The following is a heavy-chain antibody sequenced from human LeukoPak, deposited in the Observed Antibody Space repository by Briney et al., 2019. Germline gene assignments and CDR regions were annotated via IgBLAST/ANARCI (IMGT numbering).Heavy chain of an antibody. CDR3: ARDLVTVTKGFDI. CDR2: ISYIGST. D-gene: IGHD4-17*01. J-gene: IGHJ3*02. Sequence: SETLSLTCAVSADSFSSHYWTWVRQPPGKGLEWIGYISYIGSTNYNPSLKSRVTISIDTSKNQFSLKLSSVTAADTAVYYCARDLVTVTKGFDIWGQGTMVTVSS. V-gene: IGHV4-59*11. CDR1: ADSFSSHY.